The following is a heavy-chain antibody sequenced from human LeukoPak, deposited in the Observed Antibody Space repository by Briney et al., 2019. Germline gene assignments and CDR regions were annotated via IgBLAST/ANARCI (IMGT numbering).Heavy chain of an antibody. CDR2: IYYSGST. V-gene: IGHV4-59*01. CDR1: GGSFSGYY. CDR3: ARARGVVAAAWFDP. D-gene: IGHD2-15*01. J-gene: IGHJ5*02. Sequence: SETLSLTCAVYGGSFSGYYWSWIRQPPGKGLEWIGYIYYSGSTNYNPSLKSRVTISVDTSKNQFSLKLSSVTAADTAVYYCARARGVVAAAWFDPWGQGTLVTVSS.